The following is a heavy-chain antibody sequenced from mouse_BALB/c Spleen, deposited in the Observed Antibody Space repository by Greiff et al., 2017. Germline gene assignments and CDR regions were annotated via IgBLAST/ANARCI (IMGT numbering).Heavy chain of an antibody. J-gene: IGHJ3*01. V-gene: IGHV14-3*02. CDR2: IDPANGNT. CDR1: GFNIKDTY. Sequence: EVQLQQSGAELVKPGASVKLSCKASGFNIKDTYMHWVKQRPEQGLEWIGRIDPANGNTKYDPKFQGKATITADTSSNTAYLQLSSLTSEDTAVYYCARSGYAPWFAYWGQGTLVTVSA. CDR3: ARSGYAPWFAY. D-gene: IGHD2-10*02.